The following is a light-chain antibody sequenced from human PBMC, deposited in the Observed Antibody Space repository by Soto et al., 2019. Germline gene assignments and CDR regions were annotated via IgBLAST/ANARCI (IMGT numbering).Light chain of an antibody. J-gene: IGLJ1*01. Sequence: QSVLTQPASVSRSRGQSIRFTCTGTSSDVGGYNYVSWYQQHPGKAPKLMIYDVSDRPSGVSYRFSDSKSGITASLTISGLQAEDEADYYCFSYTTSSTYVFGTGTKVTVL. CDR2: DVS. CDR3: FSYTTSSTYV. CDR1: SSDVGGYNY. V-gene: IGLV2-14*01.